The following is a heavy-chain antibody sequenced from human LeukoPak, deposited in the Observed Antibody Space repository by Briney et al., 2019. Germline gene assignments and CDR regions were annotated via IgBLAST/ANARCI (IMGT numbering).Heavy chain of an antibody. CDR2: ISSSSSYI. V-gene: IGHV3-21*04. J-gene: IGHJ4*02. CDR3: AKDHESDGYPCLDH. Sequence: GGPLRLSCAASGFTFSSYSMNWVRQAPGKGLEWVSSISSSSSYIYYADSVKGRFTISRDNAKNSLYLHMNSLRAEDTAVYYCAKDHESDGYPCLDHWGLGTLVTVSS. CDR1: GFTFSSYS. D-gene: IGHD3-22*01.